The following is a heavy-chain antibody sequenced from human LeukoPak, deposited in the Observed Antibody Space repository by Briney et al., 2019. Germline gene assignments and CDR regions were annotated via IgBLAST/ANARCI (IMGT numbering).Heavy chain of an antibody. Sequence: SETLSLTCTVSGGSISGYYWSWIRQPPGKGLEWIGEINHSGSTNYNPSLKSRVTISVDTSKNQFSLKLSSVTAADTAVYYCARGQGYYYGSGSHNLFDYWGQGTLVTVSS. CDR3: ARGQGYYYGSGSHNLFDY. V-gene: IGHV4-34*01. CDR2: INHSGST. J-gene: IGHJ4*02. CDR1: GGSISGYY. D-gene: IGHD3-10*01.